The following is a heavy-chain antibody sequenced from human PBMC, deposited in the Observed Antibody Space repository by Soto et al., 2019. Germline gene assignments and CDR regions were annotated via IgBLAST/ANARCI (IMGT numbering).Heavy chain of an antibody. J-gene: IGHJ5*02. D-gene: IGHD6-6*01. Sequence: GGSLRLSCAASGFTFSSYAMSWVRQAPGKGLEWVSAISGSGGSTYYADSVKGRFTISRDNSKNTLYLQMNSLRAEDTAVYYCAKDRAAARQSCEFDPWGQGTLVTVSS. CDR3: AKDRAAARQSCEFDP. CDR1: GFTFSSYA. V-gene: IGHV3-23*01. CDR2: ISGSGGST.